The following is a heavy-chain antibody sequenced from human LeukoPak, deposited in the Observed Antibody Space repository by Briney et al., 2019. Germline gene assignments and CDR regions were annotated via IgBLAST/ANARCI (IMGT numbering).Heavy chain of an antibody. CDR3: ARGPMGWELLVIDY. D-gene: IGHD1-26*01. CDR1: GYSFTGYY. CDR2: INPNSGGT. J-gene: IGHJ4*02. V-gene: IGHV1-2*02. Sequence: ASVKVSCKASGYSFTGYYMHWVRQAPGQGLEWMGCINPNSGGTDYAQKLQGRVTMTRDTSISTAYMELSRLRSDDTAVYYCARGPMGWELLVIDYWGQGTLVTVSS.